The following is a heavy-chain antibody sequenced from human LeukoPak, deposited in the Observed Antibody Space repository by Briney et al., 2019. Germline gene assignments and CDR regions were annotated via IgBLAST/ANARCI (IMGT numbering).Heavy chain of an antibody. CDR2: IYYSGST. Sequence: SETLSLTCTVSGGSISSYYWSWIRQPPGKGLEWIGYIYYSGSTNYNPSLKSRVTISVDTSKNQFSLKLSSVTAADTAVYYCARGGYSSSWYAEGWFDPWGQGTLVTVSS. V-gene: IGHV4-59*01. CDR3: ARGGYSSSWYAEGWFDP. CDR1: GGSISSYY. D-gene: IGHD6-13*01. J-gene: IGHJ5*02.